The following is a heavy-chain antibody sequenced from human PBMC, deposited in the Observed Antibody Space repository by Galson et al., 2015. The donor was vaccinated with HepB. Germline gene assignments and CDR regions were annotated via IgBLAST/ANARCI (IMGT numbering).Heavy chain of an antibody. CDR1: GYSFTSYW. D-gene: IGHD3-22*01. CDR2: IYPGDSDT. Sequence: QSGAEVKKPGESLRISCKGSGYSFTSYWISWVRQMPGKGLEWMGIIYPGDSDTRYSPSFQGQVTISADESISTAYLQWSSLKASDTAMYYCARYWAYDSSGYSFDYWGQGTLVTVSS. J-gene: IGHJ4*02. CDR3: ARYWAYDSSGYSFDY. V-gene: IGHV5-51*01.